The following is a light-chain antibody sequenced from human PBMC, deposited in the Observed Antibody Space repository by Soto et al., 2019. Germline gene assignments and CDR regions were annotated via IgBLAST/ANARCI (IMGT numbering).Light chain of an antibody. J-gene: IGLJ3*02. CDR3: CSYAGSYSWV. V-gene: IGLV2-11*01. CDR1: SSDVGGYNY. CDR2: DVS. Sequence: QSALTQPRSVSGSPGQSVTISCTGTSSDVGGYNYVSWYQQHPGKVPKFMIYDVSKRPSGVPDRFSGSKSGNTASLTISGLQVEDEAEYYCCSYAGSYSWVFGGGTKVTVL.